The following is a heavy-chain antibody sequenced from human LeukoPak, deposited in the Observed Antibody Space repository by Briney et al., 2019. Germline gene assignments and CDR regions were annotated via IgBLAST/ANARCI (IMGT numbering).Heavy chain of an antibody. D-gene: IGHD2-15*01. V-gene: IGHV3-15*01. CDR2: FKSKIDGGTI. J-gene: IGHJ4*02. Sequence: GGSLRLSCAASGFTFSTAWMSWVRQAPGKGLEWLGRFKSKIDGGTIDYAAPVKGRFTISRDDSKSTVYLQMNSLKTEDTAVYYCVTEGYCSGGSCYSFDNWGQGTLVTVSS. CDR1: GFTFSTAW. CDR3: VTEGYCSGGSCYSFDN.